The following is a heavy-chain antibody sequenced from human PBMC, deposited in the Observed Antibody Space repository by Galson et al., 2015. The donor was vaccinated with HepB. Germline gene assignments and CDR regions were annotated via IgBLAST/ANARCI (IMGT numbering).Heavy chain of an antibody. V-gene: IGHV3-33*08. Sequence: SLRLSCAASGFTFSSYGMHWVRQAPGKGLEWVAVIWYDGSNKYYADSVKGRFTISRDNSKNTLYLQMNSLRAEDTAVYYCARGEGGYDPGYYFDYWGQGTLVTVSS. CDR3: ARGEGGYDPGYYFDY. CDR1: GFTFSSYG. CDR2: IWYDGSNK. D-gene: IGHD5-12*01. J-gene: IGHJ4*02.